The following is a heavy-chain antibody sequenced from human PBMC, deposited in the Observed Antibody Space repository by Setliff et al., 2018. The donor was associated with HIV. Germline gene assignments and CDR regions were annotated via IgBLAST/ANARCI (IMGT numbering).Heavy chain of an antibody. D-gene: IGHD2-15*01. Sequence: SETLSLTCTVSGDSFSNYYWSWIRQPPGKGLEWIGYVFYTGSATYNPSLKSRVSISVDRSTNRSSLMLHSVTAADTAVYYCARGPSGGGFYYMDVWGKGTTVTVSS. J-gene: IGHJ6*03. CDR3: ARGPSGGGFYYMDV. CDR1: GDSFSNYY. CDR2: VFYTGSA. V-gene: IGHV4-59*01.